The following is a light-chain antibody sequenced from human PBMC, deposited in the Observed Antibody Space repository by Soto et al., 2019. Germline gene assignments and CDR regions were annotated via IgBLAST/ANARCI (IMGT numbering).Light chain of an antibody. CDR2: AAS. J-gene: IGKJ2*02. Sequence: DIQMTQSPSSLSASVGDRVTITCRASQSISSYLNWYQQKPGKAPKLLIYAASSLQSGVPSRFSGSGSGTDFTLTNSSLQPEDCATYYCQQSSSTPRTFGHGTKLEIK. V-gene: IGKV1-39*01. CDR1: QSISSY. CDR3: QQSSSTPRT.